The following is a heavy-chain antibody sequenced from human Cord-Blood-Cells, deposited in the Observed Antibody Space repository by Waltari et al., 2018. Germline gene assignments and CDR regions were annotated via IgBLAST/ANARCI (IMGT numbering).Heavy chain of an antibody. CDR3: ARSIRLPTVTTYYYYYGMDV. CDR1: VFTFSSYW. J-gene: IGHJ6*02. CDR2: IISDRSST. V-gene: IGHV3-74*01. Sequence: EVQLVESGGGLVQPGGSLGLSCAASVFTFSSYWMHWVRHAPGKVLVWVSRIISDRSSTSYADSVKGRFTISRDNAKNTLNLQMNSRRAEDTAVYYCARSIRLPTVTTYYYYYGMDVWGQGTTVTVSS. D-gene: IGHD4-17*01.